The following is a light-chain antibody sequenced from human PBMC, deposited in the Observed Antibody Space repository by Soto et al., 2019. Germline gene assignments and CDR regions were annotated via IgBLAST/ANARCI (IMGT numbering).Light chain of an antibody. CDR2: GAS. Sequence: EIVLTQSPGTLSLSPGERATLSCRASQSVSSSYLAWYQQKPGQAPTLLIYGASSRATGIPDRFSGSGSGTDFTLTISRLEPEDFAVYYCQQYGGSPPLTFGGGTKVEIK. V-gene: IGKV3-20*01. CDR1: QSVSSSY. J-gene: IGKJ4*01. CDR3: QQYGGSPPLT.